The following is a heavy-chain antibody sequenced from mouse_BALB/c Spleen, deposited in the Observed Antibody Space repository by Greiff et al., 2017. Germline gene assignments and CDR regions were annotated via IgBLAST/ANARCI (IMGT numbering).Heavy chain of an antibody. CDR3: ARLPPGYAMDY. J-gene: IGHJ4*01. CDR2: ISNLAYSI. V-gene: IGHV5-15*02. Sequence: EVQLVESGGGLVQPGGSRKLSCAASGFTFSDYGMAWVRQAPGKGPEWVAFISNLAYSIYYADTVTGRFTISRENAKNTLYLEMSSLRSEDTAMYYCARLPPGYAMDYWGQGTSVTVSS. CDR1: GFTFSDYG.